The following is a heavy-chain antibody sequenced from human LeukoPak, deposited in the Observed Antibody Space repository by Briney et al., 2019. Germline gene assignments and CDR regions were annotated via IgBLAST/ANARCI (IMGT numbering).Heavy chain of an antibody. CDR3: ARGNTHYYDSSGYYLSSYY. CDR1: GYTFTNFY. D-gene: IGHD3-22*01. CDR2: INPSGSRT. Sequence: ASVKVSCISSGYTFTNFYMHWLRQAPGQGLEWMGLINPSGSRTWFSEKFQGRIILTRDMSTSTDYMELSSLRSEDTAVYYCARGNTHYYDSSGYYLSSYYWGQGTLVTVSS. J-gene: IGHJ4*02. V-gene: IGHV1-46*01.